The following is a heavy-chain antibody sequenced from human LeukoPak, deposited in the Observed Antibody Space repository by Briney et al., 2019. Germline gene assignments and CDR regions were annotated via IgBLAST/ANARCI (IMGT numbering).Heavy chain of an antibody. CDR3: ARDRYYYDSSGYYLALDY. J-gene: IGHJ4*02. D-gene: IGHD3-22*01. V-gene: IGHV4-39*02. Sequence: SETLSLTCTVSGGSISSSSHYWGWIRQSPEKGLEWIGNIYYSGSTYYAPSLKSRVTISADTSKNHFSLRLRSVTAADTAVYYCARDRYYYDSSGYYLALDYWGQGTLVTVSS. CDR2: IYYSGST. CDR1: GGSISSSSHY.